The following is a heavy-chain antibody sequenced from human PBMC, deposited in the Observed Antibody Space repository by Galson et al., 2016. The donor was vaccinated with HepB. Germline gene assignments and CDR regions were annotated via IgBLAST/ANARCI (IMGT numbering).Heavy chain of an antibody. CDR2: IIPMLGTT. D-gene: IGHD4-17*01. J-gene: IGHJ5*02. V-gene: IGHV1-69*11. CDR3: ARTHGDFVVWFDP. Sequence: SVKVSCKVSGGTFSTYAISWVRQAPGQGLEWMGRIIPMLGTTSYTQNFQGRVTITADESTTTAYMELSSLTSEDTAVYYCARTHGDFVVWFDPWGQGTLVT. CDR1: GGTFSTYA.